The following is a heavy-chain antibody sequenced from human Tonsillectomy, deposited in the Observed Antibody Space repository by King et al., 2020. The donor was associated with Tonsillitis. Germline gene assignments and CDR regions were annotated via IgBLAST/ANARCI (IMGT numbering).Heavy chain of an antibody. CDR2: ISYTGST. V-gene: IGHV4-39*02. D-gene: IGHD2-2*02. CDR3: ASHCSTTSCYNGYFQH. Sequence: LQLQESGPGLVKPSETLSLTCTVSGGSISTSSYYWGWIRQPPGKGLEWIGSISYTGSTYYNPPLNSRITISVDTSKNHFSLKLSSVTAADTAVYFCASHCSTTSCYNGYFQHWGQGTLVTVSS. J-gene: IGHJ1*01. CDR1: GGSISTSSYY.